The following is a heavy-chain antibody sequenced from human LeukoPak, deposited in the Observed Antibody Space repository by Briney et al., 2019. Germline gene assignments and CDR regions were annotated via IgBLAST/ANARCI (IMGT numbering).Heavy chain of an antibody. Sequence: PGGSLRLSCAASGFTFSSFSMNWVRQAPGKGLEWVSYISSSSSTIYYADSVKGRFTVSRDNAKNSLNLQTSSLRAEDTAVYYCARDPWAFSSSSRVYWGQGTLVTVSS. J-gene: IGHJ4*02. CDR2: ISSSSSTI. D-gene: IGHD6-13*01. CDR1: GFTFSSFS. V-gene: IGHV3-48*01. CDR3: ARDPWAFSSSSRVY.